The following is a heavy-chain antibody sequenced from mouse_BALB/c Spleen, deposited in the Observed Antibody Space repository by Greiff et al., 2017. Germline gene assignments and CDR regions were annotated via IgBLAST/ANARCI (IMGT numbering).Heavy chain of an antibody. CDR2: IWAGGST. Sequence: VMLVESGPGLVAPSQSLSITCTVSGFSFTSYGVHWVRQPPGKGLEWLGVIWAGGSTNYNSAVMSRLSISKDNSKGQVYLKMNSLQTDDTAMYYCAGYAAWFAYWGQGTLVTVSA. CDR3: AGYAAWFAY. D-gene: IGHD2-14*01. V-gene: IGHV2-9*02. J-gene: IGHJ3*01. CDR1: GFSFTSYG.